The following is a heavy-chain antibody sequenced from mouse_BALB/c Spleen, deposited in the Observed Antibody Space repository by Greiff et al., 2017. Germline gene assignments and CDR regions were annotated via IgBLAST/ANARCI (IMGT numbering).Heavy chain of an antibody. D-gene: IGHD2-4*01. Sequence: EVKLVESGGGLVQPGGSRKLSCAASGFTFSSFGMHWVRQAPEKGLEWVAYISSGSGTTYYADTVKGRFTISRDNPKNTLFLQMSSLRSEDTAMYYCARSTMTTPRYAMDYWGQGTTVTVSS. CDR3: ARSTMTTPRYAMDY. V-gene: IGHV5-17*02. J-gene: IGHJ4*01. CDR1: GFTFSSFG. CDR2: ISSGSGTT.